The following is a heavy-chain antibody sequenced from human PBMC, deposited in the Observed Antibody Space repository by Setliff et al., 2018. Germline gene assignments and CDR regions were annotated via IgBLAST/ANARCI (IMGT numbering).Heavy chain of an antibody. CDR3: ARGFRSRGTVSSFDY. J-gene: IGHJ4*02. CDR1: GYIFNTFG. Sequence: GASVKVSCKASGYIFNTFGINWMRRAPGQGLEWIGWISPYNGDTKYAQNLQGRVTLTTDTSTGTAYMEVRSLRSEDTAVYYCARGFRSRGTVSSFDYWGQGTLVTVSS. V-gene: IGHV1-18*01. CDR2: ISPYNGDT. D-gene: IGHD4-4*01.